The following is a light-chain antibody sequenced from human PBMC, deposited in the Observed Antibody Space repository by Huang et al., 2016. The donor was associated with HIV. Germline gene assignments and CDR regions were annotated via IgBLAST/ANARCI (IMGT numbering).Light chain of an antibody. J-gene: IGKJ1*01. CDR2: AAF. V-gene: IGKV3-15*01. CDR1: QSVSSN. Sequence: IVMTQSPATLSVSPGERATLSCRASQSVSSNLAWYHQKPGQAPRLLIYAAFTRATGIPARFSGSGSGTEFTLTISSLQAEDFAVYYCQQYNNWPRTFGQGTKVEIK. CDR3: QQYNNWPRT.